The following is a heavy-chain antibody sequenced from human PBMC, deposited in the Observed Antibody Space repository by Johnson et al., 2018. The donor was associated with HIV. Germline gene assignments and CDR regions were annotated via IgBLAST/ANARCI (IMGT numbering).Heavy chain of an antibody. V-gene: IGHV3-53*05. J-gene: IGHJ3*02. CDR2: ISSGGDT. D-gene: IGHD1-7*01. Sequence: PGKGLEWVSVISSGGDTYYADSVKDRFTISRDNSKNTLYLQMNSLRTEDTALYYCAKETKSKAFDIWGQGTMVTVSS. CDR3: AKETKSKAFDI.